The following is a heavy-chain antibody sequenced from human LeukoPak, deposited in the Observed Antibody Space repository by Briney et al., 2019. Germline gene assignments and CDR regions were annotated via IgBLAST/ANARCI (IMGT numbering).Heavy chain of an antibody. CDR1: GYTFTGYY. J-gene: IGHJ4*02. CDR2: INPNSGDT. V-gene: IGHV1-2*02. CDR3: ARDGGLDY. Sequence: GASVKVSCKASGYTFTGYYMHWVRQAPGQGLKWMGWINPNSGDTNSAQKFQGRVTMTRDTSISTAYMELSRLRSDDTAVYYCARDGGLDYWGQGTLVTVSS. D-gene: IGHD3-16*01.